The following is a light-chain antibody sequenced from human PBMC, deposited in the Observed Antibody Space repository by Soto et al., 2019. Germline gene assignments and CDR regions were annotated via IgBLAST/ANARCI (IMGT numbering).Light chain of an antibody. CDR1: QGISNC. CDR2: AAS. J-gene: IGKJ1*01. CDR3: QKYNSAAPT. V-gene: IGKV1-27*01. Sequence: DIQMTQSPSSLSASVGDRVTITCRASQGISNCLAWYQQRPGKVVKLLIYAASTLQSGVTSRFSGSGSGTVLTLTISSLQPEDVATYYCQKYNSAAPTFGQGTKVEIK.